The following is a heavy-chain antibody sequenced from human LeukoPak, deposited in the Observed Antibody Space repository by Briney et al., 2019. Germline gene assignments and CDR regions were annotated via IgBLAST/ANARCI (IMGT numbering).Heavy chain of an antibody. CDR1: GYTFTSYG. D-gene: IGHD2-2*01. CDR3: AKIDCSSTSCYGDY. Sequence: GASVKVSCKASGYTFTSYGISWVRQAPGQGLEWMGWISAYNGNTNYAQKLQGRVTMTTDTSTSTAYMELRSLRSDDTAVYYCAKIDCSSTSCYGDYWGQGTLVTVSS. J-gene: IGHJ4*02. CDR2: ISAYNGNT. V-gene: IGHV1-18*01.